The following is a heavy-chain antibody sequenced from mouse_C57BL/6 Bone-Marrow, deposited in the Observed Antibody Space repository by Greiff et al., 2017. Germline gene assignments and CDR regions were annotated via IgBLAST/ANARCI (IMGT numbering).Heavy chain of an antibody. CDR1: GYTFTDYN. CDR3: AGSDYRYSLGY. V-gene: IGHV1-18*01. CDR2: INPNNGGT. Sequence: DVQLVESGPELVKPGASVKISCKASGYTFTDYNMDWVKQSHGKSLEWIGDINPNNGGTIYNQKFKGKATLTVDKSSSTAYMELRSLTSEDTAVYYCAGSDYRYSLGYCVQGTSATVSS. J-gene: IGHJ4*01. D-gene: IGHD2-14*01.